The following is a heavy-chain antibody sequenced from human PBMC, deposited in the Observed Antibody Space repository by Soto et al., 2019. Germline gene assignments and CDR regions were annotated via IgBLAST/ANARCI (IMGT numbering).Heavy chain of an antibody. J-gene: IGHJ6*02. V-gene: IGHV4-59*12. Sequence: SSYRWSWIHQKTKKGLEWIGYIYYSGSTNYNPSLKSRVTISVDTSKNQFSLKLSSVTAADTALYFCAKDSTDVGDMDVWGQGTTVTVSS. CDR1: SSYR. CDR3: AKDSTDVGDMDV. D-gene: IGHD2-15*01. CDR2: IYYSGST.